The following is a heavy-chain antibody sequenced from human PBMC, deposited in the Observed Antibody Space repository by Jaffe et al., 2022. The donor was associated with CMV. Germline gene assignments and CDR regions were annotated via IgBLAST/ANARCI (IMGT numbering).Heavy chain of an antibody. D-gene: IGHD6-6*01. V-gene: IGHV3-48*02. J-gene: IGHJ6*02. CDR2: ISSSSSTI. Sequence: EVQLVESGGGLVQPGGSLRLSCAASGFTFSSYSMNWVRQAPGKGLEWVSYISSSSSTIYYADSVKGRFTISRDNAKNSLYLQMNSLRDEDTAVYYCARWEYSSSSGPPAYYYGMDVWGQGTTVTVSS. CDR1: GFTFSSYS. CDR3: ARWEYSSSSGPPAYYYGMDV.